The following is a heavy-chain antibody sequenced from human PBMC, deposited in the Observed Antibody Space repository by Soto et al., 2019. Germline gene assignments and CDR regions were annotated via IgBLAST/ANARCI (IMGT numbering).Heavy chain of an antibody. D-gene: IGHD3-22*01. CDR2: FDPEDGET. Sequence: ASVKVSCKVSGYTLTELSMHWVRQAPGKGLEWMGGFDPEDGETIYAQKFQGRVTMTEDTSTDTAYMELSSLRSEDTAVYYCATSYDRASHDAFDIWGQGTMVTVSS. J-gene: IGHJ3*02. CDR1: GYTLTELS. V-gene: IGHV1-24*01. CDR3: ATSYDRASHDAFDI.